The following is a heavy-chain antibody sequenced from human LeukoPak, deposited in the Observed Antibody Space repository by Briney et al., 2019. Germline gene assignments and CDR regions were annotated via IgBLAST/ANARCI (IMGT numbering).Heavy chain of an antibody. J-gene: IGHJ4*02. CDR3: ARAGNGYNFHLDY. CDR1: GGSISSSSYY. Sequence: PSETLSLTCTVSGGSISSSSYYWGWIRQPPGKGLEWIGSIYYSGSTYYNPSLKSRVTISVDTSKNQFSLRLTSVTAADMAVYYCARAGNGYNFHLDYWGQGTLVTVSS. CDR2: IYYSGST. D-gene: IGHD5-24*01. V-gene: IGHV4-39*07.